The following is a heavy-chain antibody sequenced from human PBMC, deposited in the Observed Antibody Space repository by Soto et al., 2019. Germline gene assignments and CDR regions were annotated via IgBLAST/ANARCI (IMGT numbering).Heavy chain of an antibody. J-gene: IGHJ4*02. V-gene: IGHV3-30*03. CDR2: ISYDGSNK. D-gene: IGHD3-3*01. CDR1: GFTFSGYV. Sequence: AGGSLRLSCAASGFTFSGYVMHWVRQAPGKGLEWVAVISYDGSNKYYADSVKGRFTISRDKSKNTVYLQMNSLKTEDTAVYYCITDPYYDFWSGYHFDYWGQGTMVTVSS. CDR3: ITDPYYDFWSGYHFDY.